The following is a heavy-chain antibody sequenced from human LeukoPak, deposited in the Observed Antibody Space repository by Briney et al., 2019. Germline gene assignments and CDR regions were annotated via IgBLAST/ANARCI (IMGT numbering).Heavy chain of an antibody. J-gene: IGHJ3*02. V-gene: IGHV4-34*01. CDR2: INHSGST. CDR1: GGSLSGYY. Sequence: PSETLSLTCAVYGGSLSGYYWSWIRQSPGKGLEWIGEINHSGSTNYNPSLKSRVTVSVDTSKNQFSLKVRSVTAADTAVYYCARGNVDPYAFDIWGQGTMVTVSS. CDR3: ARGNVDPYAFDI. D-gene: IGHD3-10*02.